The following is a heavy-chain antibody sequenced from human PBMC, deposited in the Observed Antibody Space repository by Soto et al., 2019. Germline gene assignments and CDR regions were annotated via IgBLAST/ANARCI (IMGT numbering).Heavy chain of an antibody. D-gene: IGHD2-15*01. V-gene: IGHV3-33*01. J-gene: IGHJ6*03. CDR1: GFTFSSYG. CDR3: ARDGTYCSGGSCYSYYYYMDV. CDR2: IWYDGSNK. Sequence: QVQLVESGGGVVQPGRSLRLSCAASGFTFSSYGMHWVRQAPGKGLEWVAVIWYDGSNKYYADSVKGRFTISRENSNNTLYLQMNSLRAEDTAVYYCARDGTYCSGGSCYSYYYYMDVWGKGTTVTVSS.